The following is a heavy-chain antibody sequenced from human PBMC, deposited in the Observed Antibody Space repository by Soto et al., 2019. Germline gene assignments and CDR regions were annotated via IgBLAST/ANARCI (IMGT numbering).Heavy chain of an antibody. CDR3: AKDEGLGEESSGYFDY. V-gene: IGHV3-30*02. CDR1: GFTFKKYG. CDR2: VSFDGRRT. Sequence: QPGGSLRLSCVASGFTFKKYGMNWVRQAPGKGLEWVAFVSFDGRRTYLRDSVQGRFSISRDNSRNTVYLQMNSLTVEDTAVYYCAKDEGLGEESSGYFDYWGQGLLVTVSS. D-gene: IGHD3-22*01. J-gene: IGHJ4*02.